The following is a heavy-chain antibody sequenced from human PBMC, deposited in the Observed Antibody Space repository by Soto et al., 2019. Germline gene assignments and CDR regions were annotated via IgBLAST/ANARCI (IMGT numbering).Heavy chain of an antibody. Sequence: SETLSLTCTVSGGSISSSSYYWGWIRQPPGKGLEWIGSIYYSGSTYYNPSLKSRVTISVDTSKNQFSLKLSSVTAADTAVYYCARPRVAYCSSTSCYNWFDPWGQGTLVTVSS. J-gene: IGHJ5*02. CDR1: GGSISSSSYY. CDR2: IYYSGST. V-gene: IGHV4-39*01. CDR3: ARPRVAYCSSTSCYNWFDP. D-gene: IGHD2-2*01.